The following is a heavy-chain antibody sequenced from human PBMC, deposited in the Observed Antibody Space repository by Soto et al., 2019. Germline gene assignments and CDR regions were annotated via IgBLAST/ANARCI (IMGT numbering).Heavy chain of an antibody. J-gene: IGHJ6*02. CDR1: GFTFSSYS. CDR2: ISSSSSYI. CDR3: ARGRNYDYVWGSYRPPVIMDV. V-gene: IGHV3-21*01. Sequence: GGSLRLSCAASGFTFSSYSMNWVRQAPGKGLEWVSSISSSSSYIYYADSVKGRFTISRDNAKNSLYLQMNSLRAEDTAVYYCARGRNYDYVWGSYRPPVIMDVWGQGTTVTVSS. D-gene: IGHD3-16*02.